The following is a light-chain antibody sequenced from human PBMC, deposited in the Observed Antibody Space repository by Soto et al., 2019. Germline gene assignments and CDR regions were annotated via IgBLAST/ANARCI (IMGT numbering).Light chain of an antibody. V-gene: IGLV2-23*01. J-gene: IGLJ2*01. CDR1: SSDVGGYNY. CDR3: CSYAGSSTSVV. Sequence: QSALTQPRSVSGSPGQSVAISCTGTSSDVGGYNYVSWYQQHPGKAPKLMIYEGSKRPSGVSNRFSGSKSGNTASLTISGLQAEDEADYYCCSYAGSSTSVVFGGGTKLIVL. CDR2: EGS.